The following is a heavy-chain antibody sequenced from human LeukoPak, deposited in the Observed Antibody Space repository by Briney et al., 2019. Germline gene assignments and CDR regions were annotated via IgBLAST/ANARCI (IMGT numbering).Heavy chain of an antibody. CDR2: IKSKTDGGTT. Sequence: GGSLRLSCAASGFTFSSYSMNWVRQAPGKGLEWVGRIKSKTDGGTTDYAAPVKGRFTISRDDSKNTLYLQMNSLKTEDTAVYYCTTEDTAMPTRTYYFDYWGQGTLVTVSS. D-gene: IGHD5-18*01. CDR3: TTEDTAMPTRTYYFDY. V-gene: IGHV3-15*01. CDR1: GFTFSSYS. J-gene: IGHJ4*02.